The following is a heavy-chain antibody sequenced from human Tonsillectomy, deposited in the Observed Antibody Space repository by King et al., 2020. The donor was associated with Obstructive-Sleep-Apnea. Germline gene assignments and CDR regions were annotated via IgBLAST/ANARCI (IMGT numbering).Heavy chain of an antibody. CDR3: AKDKGSGSYSGLHQYYYGMDV. D-gene: IGHD1-26*01. Sequence: VQLVESGGGLVQPGRSLRLSCAASRFTFDDYAMHWVRQAPGKGLEWVSGISWNSGSIGYADSVKGRFTISRDNAKNSLYLQMNSLRAEDTALYYCAKDKGSGSYSGLHQYYYGMDVWGQGTTVTVSS. J-gene: IGHJ6*02. CDR2: ISWNSGSI. V-gene: IGHV3-9*01. CDR1: RFTFDDYA.